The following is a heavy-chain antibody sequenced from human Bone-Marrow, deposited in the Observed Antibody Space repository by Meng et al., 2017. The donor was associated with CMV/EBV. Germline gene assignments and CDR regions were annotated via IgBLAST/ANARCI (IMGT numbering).Heavy chain of an antibody. CDR2: ISAYYGNT. D-gene: IGHD3-22*01. CDR1: GYTFGNYG. Sequence: ASVKVSCKASGYTFGNYGISWVRQAPGQGLEWMGGISAYYGNTHYAEKLQGRVTMNTDTSTSTAYMEVGSLTSDDTAVYYCARRWNTRDSSSYSCTCSYGLDVWGQGTMVTVSS. J-gene: IGHJ6*02. CDR3: ARRWNTRDSSSYSCTCSYGLDV. V-gene: IGHV1-18*01.